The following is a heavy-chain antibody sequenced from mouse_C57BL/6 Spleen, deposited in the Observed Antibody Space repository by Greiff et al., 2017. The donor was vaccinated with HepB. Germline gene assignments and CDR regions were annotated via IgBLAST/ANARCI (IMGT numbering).Heavy chain of an antibody. V-gene: IGHV1-50*01. D-gene: IGHD3-2*02. Sequence: QVHVKQPGAELVKPGASVKLSCKASGYTFTSYWMQWVKQRPGQGLEWIGEIDPSDSYTNYNQKFKGKATLTVDTSSSTAYMQLSSLTSEDSAVYYCARQLRLAYYAMDYWGQGTSVTVSS. CDR2: IDPSDSYT. J-gene: IGHJ4*01. CDR1: GYTFTSYW. CDR3: ARQLRLAYYAMDY.